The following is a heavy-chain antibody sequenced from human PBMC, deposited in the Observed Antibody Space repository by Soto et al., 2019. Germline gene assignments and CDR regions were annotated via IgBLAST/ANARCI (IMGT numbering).Heavy chain of an antibody. Sequence: ESGPTLVNPTQTLTLTCTFSGFSLSTSGMRVSWIRQPPGKALEWLARIDWDDDKFYNTSLKTRLTISKDSSKNQVVLTMTNMDPVDTATYYCAQMFHCSGGTCPFDYWGQGALVTVSS. CDR2: IDWDDDK. CDR1: GFSLSTSGMR. V-gene: IGHV2-70*04. D-gene: IGHD2-15*01. J-gene: IGHJ4*02. CDR3: AQMFHCSGGTCPFDY.